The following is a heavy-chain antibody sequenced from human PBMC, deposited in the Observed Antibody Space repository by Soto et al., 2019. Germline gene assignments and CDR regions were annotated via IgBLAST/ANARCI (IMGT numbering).Heavy chain of an antibody. D-gene: IGHD3-3*01. CDR2: IYYRGST. CDR3: ARDAPHYDFWSYPPGNYYYGMDV. J-gene: IGHJ6*02. V-gene: IGHV4-30-4*01. Sequence: QVQLQESGPGLVKPSQTLSLTCTVSGGSISSGDYYWSWIRQPPGKGLEWIGYIYYRGSTYYNPSLKSRVTIPVDTSKNQFSLKLRSVTAADTAVYYCARDAPHYDFWSYPPGNYYYGMDVWGQGTTVTVSS. CDR1: GGSISSGDYY.